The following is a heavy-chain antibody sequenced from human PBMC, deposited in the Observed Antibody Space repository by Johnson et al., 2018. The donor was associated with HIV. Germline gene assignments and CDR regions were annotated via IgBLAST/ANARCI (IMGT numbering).Heavy chain of an antibody. Sequence: VQLVESGGGLIKPGGSLRLSCAASGFTFSNAWMSWVRQGPGQGLEWVGRIKSESDGGTTDYAAPVKGRFTISRDDSSNTLSLYMNSLKIEDTAVYYCTTGGDAVDIWGQGTMVTVSS. CDR2: IKSESDGGTT. D-gene: IGHD3-16*01. J-gene: IGHJ3*02. CDR3: TTGGDAVDI. CDR1: GFTFSNAW. V-gene: IGHV3-15*05.